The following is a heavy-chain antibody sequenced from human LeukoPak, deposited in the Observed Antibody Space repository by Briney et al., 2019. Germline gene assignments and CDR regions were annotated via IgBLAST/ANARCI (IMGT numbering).Heavy chain of an antibody. D-gene: IGHD6-13*01. CDR2: IGTAGDT. Sequence: GGSLRLSCAASGFTFSSYDMHWVRQATGKGLEWVSAIGTAGDTYYPGSVKGRFTISRENAKNSLYLQMNSLRAGDTAVYYCARGGEQLEYYYGMDVWGQGTTVTVSS. CDR1: GFTFSSYD. J-gene: IGHJ6*02. CDR3: ARGGEQLEYYYGMDV. V-gene: IGHV3-13*01.